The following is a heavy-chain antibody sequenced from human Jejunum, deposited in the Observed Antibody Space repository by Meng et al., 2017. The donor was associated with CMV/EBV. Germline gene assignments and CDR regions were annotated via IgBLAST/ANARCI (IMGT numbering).Heavy chain of an antibody. D-gene: IGHD2-15*01. CDR2: IGAYNANT. CDR1: VYTFTNYG. J-gene: IGHJ4*02. Sequence: ASVYTFTNYGINWMRQAPGKGLEWMGWIGAYNANTNYAQKFQGRFTMTTDTSTSTAYMELRSLRSDDTAVYYCARGPRGFPSGEAPYWGQGTLVTVSS. V-gene: IGHV1-18*01. CDR3: ARGPRGFPSGEAPY.